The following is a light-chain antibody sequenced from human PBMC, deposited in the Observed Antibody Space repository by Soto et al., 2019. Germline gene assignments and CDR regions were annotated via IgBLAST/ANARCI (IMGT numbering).Light chain of an antibody. CDR2: RAS. J-gene: IGKJ1*01. V-gene: IGKV3-20*01. Sequence: EVVLTQSPGTLSLSPGERATLSCRASQSVTSSYLAWYQQKPGQAPRLLIYRASSRATGIPDRFSGSGSGTDFTLTISRLQPEDSAVYYCQQYGGSPPWTFGQGTKVVIK. CDR3: QQYGGSPPWT. CDR1: QSVTSSY.